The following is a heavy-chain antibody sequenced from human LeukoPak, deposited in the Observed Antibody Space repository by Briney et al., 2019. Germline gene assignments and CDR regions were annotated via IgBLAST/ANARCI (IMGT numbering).Heavy chain of an antibody. V-gene: IGHV3-23*01. CDR2: ISGGGAMT. Sequence: PGGSLRLSCAASGFTFSSYAMSWVRQAPGKGLEWVSAISGGGAMTYYADSVKGRSTISRDNSKNTLYLQMNSLRAEDTAAYYCARKEVRGSGDDYHYYGMDVWGQGTTATVSS. CDR1: GFTFSSYA. D-gene: IGHD4-17*01. CDR3: ARKEVRGSGDDYHYYGMDV. J-gene: IGHJ6*02.